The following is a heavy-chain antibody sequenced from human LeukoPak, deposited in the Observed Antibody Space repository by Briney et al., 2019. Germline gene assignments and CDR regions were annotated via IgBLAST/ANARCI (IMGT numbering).Heavy chain of an antibody. J-gene: IGHJ4*02. D-gene: IGHD6-13*01. CDR3: ARHFLPAAGIDY. CDR2: IYPGDSDT. Sequence: SGESLKISCKASGYSFTTYWIGWVRQMPGKGLEWMGIIYPGDSDTRYSPSFQGQVTISADRSISTAYLQWSSLKASDSAIYYCARHFLPAAGIDYWGQGTLVTVSS. V-gene: IGHV5-51*01. CDR1: GYSFTTYW.